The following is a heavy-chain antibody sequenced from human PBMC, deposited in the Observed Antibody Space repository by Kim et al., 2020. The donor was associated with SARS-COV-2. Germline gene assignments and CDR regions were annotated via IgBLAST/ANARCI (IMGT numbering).Heavy chain of an antibody. CDR3: ARDSYYYDSSGYYYSPWYYYGMDV. V-gene: IGHV3-33*08. CDR2: IWYDGSNK. CDR1: GFTFSSYG. D-gene: IGHD3-22*01. Sequence: GVSLRLSCAASGFTFSSYGMHWVRQAPGKGLEWVAVIWYDGSNKYYADSVKGRFTISRDNSKNTLYLQMNSLRAEDTAVYYCARDSYYYDSSGYYYSPWYYYGMDVWGQGTTVTVSS. J-gene: IGHJ6*02.